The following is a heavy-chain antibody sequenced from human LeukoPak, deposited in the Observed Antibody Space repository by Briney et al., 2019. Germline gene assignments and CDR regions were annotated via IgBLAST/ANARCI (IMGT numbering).Heavy chain of an antibody. V-gene: IGHV3-23*01. Sequence: PGGSLRLSCAASGFTFSNDGMSWVRQAPGKGLEWVSSISASGGGTVYADSVKGRVTISRDNSKNTLFLQMNSLRAEDTAVYYCARRSCSGGCYYPYYFDFWGQGTLVTVSS. J-gene: IGHJ4*02. CDR2: ISASGGGT. CDR1: GFTFSNDG. CDR3: ARRSCSGGCYYPYYFDF. D-gene: IGHD2-15*01.